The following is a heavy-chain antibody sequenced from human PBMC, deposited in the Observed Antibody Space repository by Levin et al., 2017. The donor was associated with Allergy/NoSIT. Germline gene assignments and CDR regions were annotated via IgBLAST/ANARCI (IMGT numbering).Heavy chain of an antibody. J-gene: IGHJ6*02. CDR1: GYSFTGYW. Sequence: KCGESLKISCKGSGYSFTGYWIAWVRQMPGKGLEWMGIIYPGDSDTRYSPSFQGQFTFSVDKSSSTAYLQWSSLRASDTAVYYCARHGHCSDNTCYGMDVWGQGTTVTVSS. V-gene: IGHV5-51*01. CDR2: IYPGDSDT. D-gene: IGHD2-15*01. CDR3: ARHGHCSDNTCYGMDV.